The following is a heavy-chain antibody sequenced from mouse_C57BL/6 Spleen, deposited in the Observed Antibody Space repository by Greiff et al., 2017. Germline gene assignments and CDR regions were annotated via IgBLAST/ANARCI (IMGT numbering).Heavy chain of an antibody. D-gene: IGHD4-1*01. CDR1: GYTFTDYE. J-gene: IGHJ4*01. CDR3: TRDLGHYAMDY. V-gene: IGHV1-15*01. Sequence: VQLQQSGAELVRPGASVTLSCKASGYTFTDYEMHWVKQTPVHGLEWIGAIDPETGGTAYNQKFKGKAILTADKSSSTAYMELRSLTSEDSAVYYCTRDLGHYAMDYWGQGTSVTVSS. CDR2: IDPETGGT.